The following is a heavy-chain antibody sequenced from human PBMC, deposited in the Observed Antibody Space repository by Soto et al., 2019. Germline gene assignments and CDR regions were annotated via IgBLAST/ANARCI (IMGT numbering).Heavy chain of an antibody. V-gene: IGHV3-21*02. CDR1: RFNFRSYT. J-gene: IGHJ6*02. CDR3: ARDRTSLVSPSPPDYYYYAMDV. Sequence: VQLVESGGGLVKPGGSLRLSCAASRFNFRSYTMNWVRQAPGKGLEWVSSISTAGGYIYYADSVKGRFTIARDNPKNSLYLQMNNLRVEDTALYYWARDRTSLVSPSPPDYYYYAMDVWGQGTTVTVSS. D-gene: IGHD3-22*01. CDR2: ISTAGGYI.